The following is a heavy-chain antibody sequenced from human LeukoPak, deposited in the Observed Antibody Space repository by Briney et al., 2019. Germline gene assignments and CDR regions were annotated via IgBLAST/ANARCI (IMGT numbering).Heavy chain of an antibody. CDR3: ASFPGTAAAGWYYFDY. V-gene: IGHV3-15*01. Sequence: GGSLRLSCAASGFTFSNAWMSWVRQAPGKGLEWVGRIKSKTDGGTIDYAAPVKGRFTISRDNAKNSLYLQMNSLRAEDTAVYYCASFPGTAAAGWYYFDYWGQGTLVTVSS. CDR1: GFTFSNAW. CDR2: IKSKTDGGTI. J-gene: IGHJ4*02. D-gene: IGHD6-13*01.